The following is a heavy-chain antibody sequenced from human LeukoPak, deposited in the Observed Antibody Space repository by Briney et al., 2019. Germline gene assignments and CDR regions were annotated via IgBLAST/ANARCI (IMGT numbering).Heavy chain of an antibody. D-gene: IGHD4-11*01. V-gene: IGHV4-39*07. Sequence: PSETLSLTCTVSGGSISSSSYYWGWIRQPPGKGLEWIGSIYYSGSTYYNPSLKSRVTISVDRSKNQFSLKLSSVTAADTAVYYCAREEAIALTTPLGWGQGTLVTVSS. CDR1: GGSISSSSYY. J-gene: IGHJ4*02. CDR3: AREEAIALTTPLG. CDR2: IYYSGST.